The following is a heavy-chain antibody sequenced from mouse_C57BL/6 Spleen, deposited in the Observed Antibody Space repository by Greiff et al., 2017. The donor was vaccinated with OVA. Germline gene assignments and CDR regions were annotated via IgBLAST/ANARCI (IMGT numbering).Heavy chain of an antibody. Sequence: QVQLQQPGAELVKPGASVKLSCKASGYTFTSYWMHWVKQRPGQGLEWIGMIHPNSGSTNYNEKFKSKATLTVDKSSSTAYMQLSSLTSEDSAVYYCARSLYYGNSWYFDVWGTGTTVTVSS. CDR1: GYTFTSYW. CDR3: ARSLYYGNSWYFDV. D-gene: IGHD2-1*01. J-gene: IGHJ1*03. CDR2: IHPNSGST. V-gene: IGHV1-64*01.